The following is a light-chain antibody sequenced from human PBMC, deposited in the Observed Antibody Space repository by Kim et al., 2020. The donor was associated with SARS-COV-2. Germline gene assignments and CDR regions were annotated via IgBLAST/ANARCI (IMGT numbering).Light chain of an antibody. Sequence: SVSPGQTASITCAGDKLGDKYVCWYQQKPGQAPVLVIYEETKRPSGIPERFSGSNSGNTATLTIGGTQAMDEADYYCQAWDSSTVVFGGGTQLTVL. V-gene: IGLV3-1*01. CDR3: QAWDSSTVV. CDR1: KLGDKY. J-gene: IGLJ2*01. CDR2: EET.